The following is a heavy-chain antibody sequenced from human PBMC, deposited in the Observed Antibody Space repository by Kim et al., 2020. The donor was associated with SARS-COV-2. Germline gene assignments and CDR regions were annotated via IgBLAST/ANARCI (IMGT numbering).Heavy chain of an antibody. J-gene: IGHJ5*02. Sequence: GGSLRLSCAASGFTLSGYWMHWVRQAPGKGMIWVSRIISDGSSTTYADSVKGRFTVSRDNAKNTLYLQMNRLRAWNTAVYYCVRDQYGSAPKTWFDPWGQGSLVTVSS. CDR1: GFTLSGYW. D-gene: IGHD3-10*01. CDR3: VRDQYGSAPKTWFDP. V-gene: IGHV3-74*01. CDR2: IISDGSST.